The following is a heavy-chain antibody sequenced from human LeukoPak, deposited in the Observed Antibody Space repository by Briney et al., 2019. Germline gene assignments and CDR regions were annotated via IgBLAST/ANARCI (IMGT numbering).Heavy chain of an antibody. CDR2: IYYSGST. V-gene: IGHV4-39*01. CDR3: ASSYSRGWYVTWYFDL. Sequence: SETLSLTCTVSGGSISSSSYYWGWIRQPPGKGLEWIGSIYYSGSTYYNPSLKSRVTISVDTSRNQFSLKLSSVTAADTAVYYCASSYSRGWYVTWYFDLWGRGTLVTVSS. D-gene: IGHD6-19*01. J-gene: IGHJ2*01. CDR1: GGSISSSSYY.